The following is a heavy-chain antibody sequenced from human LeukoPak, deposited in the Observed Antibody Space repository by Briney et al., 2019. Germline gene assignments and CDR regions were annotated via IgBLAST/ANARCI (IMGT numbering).Heavy chain of an antibody. D-gene: IGHD5-12*01. CDR3: ARVHRRGYSGYCDY. CDR2: ISAYNGNT. J-gene: IGHJ4*02. CDR1: GYTFTSYG. V-gene: IGHV1-18*01. Sequence: ASVKVSCKASGYTFTSYGISWVRQAPGQGLEWMGWISAYNGNTNYAQKLQGRVTMTTDTSTSTAYMELRSLRSDDAAVYYCARVHRRGYSGYCDYWGQGTLVTVSS.